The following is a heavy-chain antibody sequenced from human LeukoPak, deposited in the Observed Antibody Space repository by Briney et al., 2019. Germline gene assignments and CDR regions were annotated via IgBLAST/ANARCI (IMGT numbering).Heavy chain of an antibody. J-gene: IGHJ5*02. D-gene: IGHD2-21*01. CDR3: ARLLVLRGVWFWFDP. CDR1: GGSISRSSYY. Sequence: RTSETLSLTCTVSGGSISRSSYYWGWIRQPPGKGLEWIGSIYYSGSTYYNPSLKSRVTISVDTSKNQFSLKLSSVTAADTAVYYCARLLVLRGVWFWFDPWGQGTLVTVSS. CDR2: IYYSGST. V-gene: IGHV4-39*01.